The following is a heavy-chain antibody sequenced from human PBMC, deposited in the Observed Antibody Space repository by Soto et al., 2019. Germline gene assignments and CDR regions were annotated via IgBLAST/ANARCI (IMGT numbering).Heavy chain of an antibody. D-gene: IGHD2-8*01. J-gene: IGHJ4*02. CDR2: ISGSGGST. V-gene: IGHV3-23*01. Sequence: EVQLLESGGGLVQPGGSLRLSCAASGFTFSSYAMSWVRQAPGKGLEWVSAISGSGGSTYYADSVKGRFTISRDNSKNTLYLQMNSLRAEDTAVYYCAKRCYIVLMVYAQGDYWGQGTLVTVSS. CDR3: AKRCYIVLMVYAQGDY. CDR1: GFTFSSYA.